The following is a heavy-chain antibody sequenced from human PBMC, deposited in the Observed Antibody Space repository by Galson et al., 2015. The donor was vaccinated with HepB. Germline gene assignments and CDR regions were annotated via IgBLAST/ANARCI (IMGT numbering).Heavy chain of an antibody. CDR3: ARGRRGFSYGHKDY. Sequence: QSGAEVKKPGESLKISCKASGDSFSNYAISWVRQAPGQGLEWIGGIIPMLSRANYAQKFEGRLTVTADESTTTASMELSSLTSEDTAVYYCARGRRGFSYGHKDYWGQGTLVIVSS. J-gene: IGHJ4*02. CDR1: GDSFSNYA. V-gene: IGHV1-69*01. D-gene: IGHD5-18*01. CDR2: IIPMLSRA.